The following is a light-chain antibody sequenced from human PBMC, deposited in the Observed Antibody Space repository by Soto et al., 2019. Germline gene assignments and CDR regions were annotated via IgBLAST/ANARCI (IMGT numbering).Light chain of an antibody. CDR1: RSDVGGYNY. CDR3: SSYAGSRTYV. CDR2: EVA. Sequence: QSVLTQPPSASGSPGQSVTISCTGTRSDVGGYNYVSWYQQHPGKAPKLIIYEVAKRPSGVPDRFSGSKSGNTASLTVSGLLAEDEADYYCSSYAGSRTYVFGTGTKLTVL. V-gene: IGLV2-8*01. J-gene: IGLJ1*01.